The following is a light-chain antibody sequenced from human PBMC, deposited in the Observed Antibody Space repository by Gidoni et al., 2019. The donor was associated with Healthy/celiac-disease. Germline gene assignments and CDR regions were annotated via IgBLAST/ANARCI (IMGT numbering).Light chain of an antibody. CDR2: DAS. J-gene: IGKJ4*01. Sequence: DIQMSQSPSSLSASVGDRVTITCQASQDISNYLNWYQQKPGKAPKLLIYDASNLETGVPSRFIGGGSGTDFTFTISSLQPEDIATYYCQQYDNLPPLTFGGGTKVEIK. CDR3: QQYDNLPPLT. CDR1: QDISNY. V-gene: IGKV1-33*01.